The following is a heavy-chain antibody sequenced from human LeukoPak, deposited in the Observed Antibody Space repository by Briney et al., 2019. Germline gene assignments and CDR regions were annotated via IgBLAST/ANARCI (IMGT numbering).Heavy chain of an antibody. Sequence: SETLSLTCTVSGGSLSSYYWSWIRQPPGKGLEWIGYIYYSGSTNYNPSLRSRVTISVDTSKNQFSLKLSSVTAADTAVYNCASVGSYYYDSSGPYNAFDIWGQGTMVTVSS. J-gene: IGHJ3*02. V-gene: IGHV4-59*01. D-gene: IGHD3-22*01. CDR3: ASVGSYYYDSSGPYNAFDI. CDR1: GGSLSSYY. CDR2: IYYSGST.